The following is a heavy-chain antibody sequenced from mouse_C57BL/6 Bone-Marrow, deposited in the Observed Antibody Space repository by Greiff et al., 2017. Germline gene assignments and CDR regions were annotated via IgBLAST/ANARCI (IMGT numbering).Heavy chain of an antibody. J-gene: IGHJ2*01. CDR3: TTWNLLLRYLDY. Sequence: VQLQQSGAELVRPGASVKLSCTASGFNIKDDYMHWVKQRPEQGLEWIGWIDPENGDTEYASKFQGKATITADTYSNTAYLQLSSLTSEDTAVYYCTTWNLLLRYLDYWGQGTTLTVSS. D-gene: IGHD1-1*01. V-gene: IGHV14-4*01. CDR1: GFNIKDDY. CDR2: IDPENGDT.